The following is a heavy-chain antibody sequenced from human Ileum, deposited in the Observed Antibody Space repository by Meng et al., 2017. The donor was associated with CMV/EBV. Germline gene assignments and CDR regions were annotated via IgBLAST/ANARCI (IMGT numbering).Heavy chain of an antibody. Sequence: QLPESGPDLVKPSETLSLTCPASGVSTTRSTYYWGWIRQPPGKGLEWIGSVYYSGTTYYNPSLKSRVNMSIGTSKNRFSLKLSSATAADTAVYYCARNVGFYSSQIAYWGQGALVTVSS. D-gene: IGHD3-3*01. CDR2: VYYSGTT. V-gene: IGHV4-39*07. CDR1: GVSTTRSTYY. J-gene: IGHJ4*02. CDR3: ARNVGFYSSQIAY.